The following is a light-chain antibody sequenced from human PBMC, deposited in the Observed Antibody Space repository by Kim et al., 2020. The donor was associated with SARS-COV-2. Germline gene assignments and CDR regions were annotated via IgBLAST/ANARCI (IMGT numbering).Light chain of an antibody. CDR3: AAWDDSLNGWV. J-gene: IGLJ3*02. CDR1: SSNIGSNT. Sequence: ELTQPPSASGTPGQRVTISCSGSSSNIGSNTVNWYQQLPGTAPKLLIYSNNQRPSGVPDRFSGSKSGTSASLAISGLQTEDEADYYCAAWDDSLNGWVFGGGTQLTVL. V-gene: IGLV1-44*01. CDR2: SNN.